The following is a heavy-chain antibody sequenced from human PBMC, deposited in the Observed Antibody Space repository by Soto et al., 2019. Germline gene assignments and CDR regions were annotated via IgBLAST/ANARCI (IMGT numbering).Heavy chain of an antibody. CDR2: IDPSDSYT. CDR1: GYSFTSYW. CDR3: ERHRIKLRYFDCFSTRNNWFDP. V-gene: IGHV5-10-1*01. J-gene: IGHJ5*02. Sequence: PGESLKISCKGSGYSFTSYWISWVRQMPGKGLEWMGRIDPSDSYTNYSPSFQGHVTISADKSISTAYLQWSSLKASDTAMYYCERHRIKLRYFDCFSTRNNWFDPWGQGTLVTVSS. D-gene: IGHD3-9*01.